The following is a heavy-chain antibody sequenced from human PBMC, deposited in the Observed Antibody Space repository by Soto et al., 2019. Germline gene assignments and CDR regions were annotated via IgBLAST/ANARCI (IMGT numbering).Heavy chain of an antibody. Sequence: GGSLILSFSASGFTFSIYGMHRVRQAPGKGLEWVSLIYTGGGTYYADSVKGRFTVSRDNSKNTLYLQMNSLRAEDTAVYYCARMGQWRVPGDYYYGMDVWGQGNSVTVSS. CDR3: ARMGQWRVPGDYYYGMDV. D-gene: IGHD6-19*01. V-gene: IGHV3-53*01. CDR1: GFTFSIYG. J-gene: IGHJ6*02. CDR2: IYTGGGT.